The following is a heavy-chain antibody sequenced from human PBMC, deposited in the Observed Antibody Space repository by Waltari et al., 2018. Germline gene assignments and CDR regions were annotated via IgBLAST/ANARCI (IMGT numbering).Heavy chain of an antibody. V-gene: IGHV3-20*04. CDR2: INWKGDKV. Sequence: VESGGGVIRPGGSLRLSCEASGVAFADDGMSWVRQGPGKGLEWIAGINWKGDKVAYGDAVRGRFIISRDNAKNLLYLQMNTVGLDDTALYYCARGGDSSWPRWGQGTLVTVSA. J-gene: IGHJ4*02. CDR1: GVAFADDG. D-gene: IGHD3-22*01. CDR3: ARGGDSSWPR.